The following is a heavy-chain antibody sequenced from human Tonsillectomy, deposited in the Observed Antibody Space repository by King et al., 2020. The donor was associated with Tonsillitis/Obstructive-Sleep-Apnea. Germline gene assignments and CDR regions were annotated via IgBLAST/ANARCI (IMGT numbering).Heavy chain of an antibody. Sequence: VQLVESGAVVKTPGASVKGSCKASGYTFTRYYIHWVRQARGQGLEWMGIINPSSGVPTYAQKFQGRVTMRTDTSASKVYLELSSLRSEDTAVYYCARDDVVGRYIDSWGQGTLVTVSS. CDR3: ARDDVVGRYIDS. J-gene: IGHJ4*02. CDR1: GYTFTRYY. CDR2: INPSSGVP. V-gene: IGHV1-46*01. D-gene: IGHD2-2*02.